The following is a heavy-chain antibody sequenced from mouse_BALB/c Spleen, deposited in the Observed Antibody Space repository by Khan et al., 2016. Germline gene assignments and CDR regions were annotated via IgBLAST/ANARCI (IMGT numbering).Heavy chain of an antibody. Sequence: QVQLKESGPGLVQPSQSLSITCTVSGFSLTSYGVHWVRQSPGKGLEWLGVIWSGGNTDYNAAFISRLSISKDNSKSQVFFKMNSLQANDTAIYYCARNKGLRFYAMDYWGQGTSVTVSS. CDR2: IWSGGNT. CDR1: GFSLTSYG. V-gene: IGHV2-2*02. J-gene: IGHJ4*01. CDR3: ARNKGLRFYAMDY. D-gene: IGHD1-1*01.